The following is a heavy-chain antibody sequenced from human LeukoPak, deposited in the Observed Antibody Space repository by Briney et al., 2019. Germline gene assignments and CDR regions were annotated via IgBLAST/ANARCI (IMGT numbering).Heavy chain of an antibody. V-gene: IGHV3-7*01. CDR3: ARDSYYGSGSYLY. D-gene: IGHD3-10*01. J-gene: IGHJ4*02. CDR2: IKQDGSEK. Sequence: PGGSLRLSCAASGFTFSSYWMSWVRQAPGKGLEWVANIKQDGSEKYYVDSVKGRFTISRDNAKNSLYLQMNSLRAEDTAVYYCARDSYYGSGSYLYWGQGTLVTVSS. CDR1: GFTFSSYW.